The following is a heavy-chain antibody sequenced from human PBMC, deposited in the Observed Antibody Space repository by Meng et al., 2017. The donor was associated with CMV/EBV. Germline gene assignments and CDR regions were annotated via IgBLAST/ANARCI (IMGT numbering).Heavy chain of an antibody. D-gene: IGHD3-10*01. J-gene: IGHJ3*01. CDR1: GYTFTSYD. CDR3: ARDLITLVRGAVSNAFDV. V-gene: IGHV1-8*01. CDR2: MNPNSGNT. Sequence: ASVKVSCKASGYTFTSYDINWVRQATGQGLEWMGWMNPNSGNTDYAQEFQGRVTITRDTSVNTAYMELSSLSSDDTAVYYCARDLITLVRGAVSNAFDVWGQGTVVTVSS.